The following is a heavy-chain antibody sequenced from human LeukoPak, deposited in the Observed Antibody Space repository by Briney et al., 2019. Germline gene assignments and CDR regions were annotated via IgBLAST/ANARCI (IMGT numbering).Heavy chain of an antibody. CDR2: ISYDGSNK. J-gene: IGHJ4*02. CDR1: GFTFSSYG. D-gene: IGHD1-14*01. V-gene: IGHV3-30*18. Sequence: PGGSLRLSCAASGFTFSSYGMHWVRQAPGKGLEWVAVISYDGSNKYYADSVKGRFTISRDNSMNTLYLQMNSLRAEDTAVYYCAKAVGNQDFDYWGQGTLVTVSS. CDR3: AKAVGNQDFDY.